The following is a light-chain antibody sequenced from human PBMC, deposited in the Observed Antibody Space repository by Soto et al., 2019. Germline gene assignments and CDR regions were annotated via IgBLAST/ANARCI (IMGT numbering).Light chain of an antibody. J-gene: IGKJ1*01. CDR3: QQYGSSPWT. V-gene: IGKV3-20*01. CDR1: QSVSSSY. CDR2: GAS. Sequence: EIVLTQSPGTLSLSPGERATLSCRASQSVSSSYLAWYQQKPGQAPRPLIYGASSRAIGIPDRFSGSGSGTDFTLTISRLEPEDFAVYSCQQYGSSPWTSGQGTK.